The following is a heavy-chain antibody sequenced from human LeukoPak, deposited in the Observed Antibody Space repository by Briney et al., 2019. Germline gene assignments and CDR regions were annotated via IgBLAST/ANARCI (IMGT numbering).Heavy chain of an antibody. CDR1: GFTFSSYE. V-gene: IGHV3-48*03. J-gene: IGHJ3*02. CDR3: AREYSSSWYEYAFDI. D-gene: IGHD6-13*01. CDR2: ISTSGTTI. Sequence: GGSLRLSCAASGFTFSSYEMNWVRQAPGKGLEWVSYISTSGTTIYYADSVKGRFTISRDNAKNSLHLQMNSLRAEDTAVYYCAREYSSSWYEYAFDIWGQGTMVTVSS.